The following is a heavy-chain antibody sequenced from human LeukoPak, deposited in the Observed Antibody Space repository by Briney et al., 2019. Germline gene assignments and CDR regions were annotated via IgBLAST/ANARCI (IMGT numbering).Heavy chain of an antibody. CDR2: IIPIFGTA. CDR1: GGTFSSYA. J-gene: IGHJ6*03. V-gene: IGHV1-69*01. D-gene: IGHD2-2*01. CDR3: ARALVPAAITSGYYYMDV. Sequence: SVKVSCKASGGTFSSYAISWVRQAPGQGLEWMGGIIPIFGTANYAQKFQGRVTITADESTSTAYMELSSLRSEDTAVYYCARALVPAAITSGYYYMDVWGKGTTVTVSS.